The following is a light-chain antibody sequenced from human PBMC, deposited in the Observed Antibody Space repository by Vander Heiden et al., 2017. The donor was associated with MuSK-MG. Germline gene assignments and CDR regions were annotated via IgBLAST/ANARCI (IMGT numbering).Light chain of an antibody. CDR2: DNN. Sequence: QSVLTQPPSVSAAPGQKVTISCSGRSSNMGNNYVSWYQQLPGTAPNLLIYDNNKRPSGIPDRFSGSKSGTSATLGITGLQTGDEADYYCGTWDSSLSAVVFGGGTKLTVL. CDR1: SSNMGNNY. V-gene: IGLV1-51*01. J-gene: IGLJ2*01. CDR3: GTWDSSLSAVV.